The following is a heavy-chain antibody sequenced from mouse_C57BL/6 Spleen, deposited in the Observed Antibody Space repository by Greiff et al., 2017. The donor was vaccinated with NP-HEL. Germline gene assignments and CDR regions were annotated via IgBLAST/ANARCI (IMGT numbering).Heavy chain of an antibody. Sequence: VQLQQPGAELVKPGASVRMSCKASGYPFTSYWITWVKRRPGQGLEWIGDIYPGSGRTNYNEKFKSKATLTVDTSSSTAYMQLSSLTSEDSAVYYCAMIYYGYDISCLAYWGQGTLVTVSA. CDR1: GYPFTSYW. CDR2: IYPGSGRT. J-gene: IGHJ3*01. CDR3: AMIYYGYDISCLAY. V-gene: IGHV1-55*01. D-gene: IGHD2-2*01.